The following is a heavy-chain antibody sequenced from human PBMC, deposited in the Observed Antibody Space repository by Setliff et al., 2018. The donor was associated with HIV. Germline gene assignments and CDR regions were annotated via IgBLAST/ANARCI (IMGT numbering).Heavy chain of an antibody. D-gene: IGHD4-17*01. Sequence: GGSLRLSCAASGFTVSSKYMNWVRRAPGKGLEWVSVIYSGGSTYYAGSVKGRFTISRDNSKNTLYLQMNRLRAEDTAVYYCARDSSDYYSGAFDIWGQGTMVTVSS. V-gene: IGHV3-66*01. CDR3: ARDSSDYYSGAFDI. CDR2: IYSGGST. J-gene: IGHJ3*02. CDR1: GFTVSSKY.